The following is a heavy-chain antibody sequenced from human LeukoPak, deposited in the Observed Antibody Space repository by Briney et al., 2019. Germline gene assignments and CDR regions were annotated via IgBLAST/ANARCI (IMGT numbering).Heavy chain of an antibody. V-gene: IGHV3-74*01. CDR1: TFSFSSYC. J-gene: IGHJ6*02. CDR3: ARDRHYNMDV. CDR2: IKSDGIST. Sequence: GGSLRLSCAASTFSFSSYCMHCVRQAPGKGLVWVSRIKSDGISTSYADSVKGRFTISRDNAKNTLYLQMNSLRAEDTALYYCARDRHYNMDVWGQGTTVTVSS.